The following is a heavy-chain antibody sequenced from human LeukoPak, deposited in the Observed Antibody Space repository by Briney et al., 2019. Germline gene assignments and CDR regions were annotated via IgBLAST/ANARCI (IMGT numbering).Heavy chain of an antibody. J-gene: IGHJ4*02. Sequence: GGSLRLSCAASGFTFSNYWMTWVRQAPGKGLEWVANINQDGSEKYYVGSVKGRFIISRDNAKNSLYLQMNSLRAEDTAVYYCARAVRGVIYFDYWGQGTLVTVSS. CDR2: INQDGSEK. D-gene: IGHD3-10*01. V-gene: IGHV3-7*01. CDR1: GFTFSNYW. CDR3: ARAVRGVIYFDY.